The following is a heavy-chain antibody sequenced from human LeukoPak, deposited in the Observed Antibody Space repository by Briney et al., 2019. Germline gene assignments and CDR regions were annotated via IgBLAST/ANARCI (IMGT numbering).Heavy chain of an antibody. J-gene: IGHJ4*02. V-gene: IGHV3-74*01. CDR2: INTDGSTT. Sequence: PGGSLRLSRAPSGFTFSNDWLHWVAQAPGRGLVWVSRINTDGSTTTYADSVKGRFTISRDNAKNTLYLQMNSLRVEDTAVYYCARGRGGSYHYWGQGTRVTVSS. CDR1: GFTFSNDW. CDR3: ARGRGGSYHY. D-gene: IGHD1-26*01.